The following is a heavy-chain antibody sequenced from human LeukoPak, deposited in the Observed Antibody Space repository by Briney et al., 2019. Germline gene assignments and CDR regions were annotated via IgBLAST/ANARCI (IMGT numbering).Heavy chain of an antibody. CDR1: GFTFSSYA. Sequence: PGGSLRLSCAASGFTFSSYAMHWVRQAPGKGLEWVAVISYDGSNKYYADSVKGRFTISRDNSKNTLYLQMNSLRAEDTAVYYCXXXXXGGYYYFDYWGQGTLVTVSS. D-gene: IGHD3-22*01. J-gene: IGHJ4*02. CDR3: XXXXXGGYYYFDY. CDR2: ISYDGSNK. V-gene: IGHV3-30-3*01.